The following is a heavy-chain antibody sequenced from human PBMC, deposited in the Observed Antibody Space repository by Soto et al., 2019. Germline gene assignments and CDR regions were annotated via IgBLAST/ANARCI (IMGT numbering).Heavy chain of an antibody. Sequence: PSETLSLTCTVSGGSISSGDYYWSWIRQPPGKGLEWIGYIYYSGSTYYNPSLKSRVTISVDTSKNQFSLKLSSVTAADTAVYYCARVNFSYYYDSSGYYSIDYWGQGTRVTVSS. CDR3: ARVNFSYYYDSSGYYSIDY. CDR2: IYYSGST. J-gene: IGHJ4*02. V-gene: IGHV4-30-4*01. D-gene: IGHD3-22*01. CDR1: GGSISSGDYY.